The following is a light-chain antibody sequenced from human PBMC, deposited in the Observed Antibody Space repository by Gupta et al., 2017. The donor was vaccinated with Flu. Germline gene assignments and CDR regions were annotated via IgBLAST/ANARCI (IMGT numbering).Light chain of an antibody. V-gene: IGKV1-39*01. J-gene: IGKJ2*01. CDR3: QQSDSTPWT. Sequence: DIQMTQSPSSLSASVGDRVTITCRASQSISSYLNWYQQKPGKAPKLLIYAASSLQSGVPSRFSGSGSGTDFTLTISMLHPEDFATYYCQQSDSTPWTFGQGTKMEIK. CDR2: AAS. CDR1: QSISSY.